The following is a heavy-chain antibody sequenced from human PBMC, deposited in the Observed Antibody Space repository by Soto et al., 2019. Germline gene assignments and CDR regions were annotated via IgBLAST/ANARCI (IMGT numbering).Heavy chain of an antibody. J-gene: IGHJ4*02. CDR3: ARATYLYYGSGSYLYYFDY. CDR1: GGSISSYH. V-gene: IGHV4-59*01. CDR2: IYYTGST. Sequence: QVQLQESGPGLVKPSETLSLTCTVSGGSISSYHWSWIRQPPEKGLEWIGYIYYTGSTNYNPSLKRRVAISVDTSKYQFSLKLSSVTAADTAVYYCARATYLYYGSGSYLYYFDYWGQGTLVTVSS. D-gene: IGHD3-10*01.